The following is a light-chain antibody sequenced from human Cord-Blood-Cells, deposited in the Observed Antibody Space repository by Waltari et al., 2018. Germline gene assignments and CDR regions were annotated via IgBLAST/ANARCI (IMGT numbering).Light chain of an antibody. CDR1: SSAVGGYNS. J-gene: IGLJ1*01. Sequence: QSALTQPASVSGSPGQSITISCTGTSSAVGGYNSVSWYQQHPGKAPKLMIYDVRNRPSGVSNRFSGSKSGNTASLTISGLQAEDDADYYCSSYTSSSTYVFGTGTKVTVL. CDR3: SSYTSSSTYV. CDR2: DVR. V-gene: IGLV2-14*01.